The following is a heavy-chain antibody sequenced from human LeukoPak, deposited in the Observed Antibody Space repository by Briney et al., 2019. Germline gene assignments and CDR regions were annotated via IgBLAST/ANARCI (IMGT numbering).Heavy chain of an antibody. CDR3: ARHTVATILWYAFDI. J-gene: IGHJ3*02. V-gene: IGHV4-39*01. D-gene: IGHD5-24*01. Sequence: PSETLSLTCTVSGGSISSSSYYWGWIRQPPGKGLEWIGSIYYSGSTYYNPSLKSRVTISVDTSKNQFSLKLSSVTAADTAVYYCARHTVATILWYAFDIWGQGTMVTVSS. CDR1: GGSISSSSYY. CDR2: IYYSGST.